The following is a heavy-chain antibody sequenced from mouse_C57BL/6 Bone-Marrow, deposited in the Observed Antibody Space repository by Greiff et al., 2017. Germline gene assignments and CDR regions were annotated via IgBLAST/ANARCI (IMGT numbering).Heavy chain of an antibody. CDR3: ARYDYEVSWFAY. CDR1: GYTFTDYY. D-gene: IGHD2-4*01. Sequence: EVQLQQSGPVLVKPGASVKMSCKASGYTFTDYYMNWVKQSHGKSLEWIGVINPYNGGTSYNQKFKGKATLTVDKSASTAYMELNSLTSEDSAVYYCARYDYEVSWFAYWGQGTLVTVSA. CDR2: INPYNGGT. V-gene: IGHV1-19*01. J-gene: IGHJ3*01.